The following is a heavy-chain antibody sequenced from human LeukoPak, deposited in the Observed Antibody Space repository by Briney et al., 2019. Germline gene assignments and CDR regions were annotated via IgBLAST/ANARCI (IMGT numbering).Heavy chain of an antibody. Sequence: PSETLSLTCAVYGGSFSGYYWSWIRHPPGKGLEWIGEINHSGSTNYNPSLKSRVTISVDTSKNQFSLKLSSVTAADTAVYYCARAYGSGIKYGMDVWGQGTTVTVSS. CDR3: ARAYGSGIKYGMDV. V-gene: IGHV4-34*01. J-gene: IGHJ6*02. D-gene: IGHD3-10*01. CDR1: GGSFSGYY. CDR2: INHSGST.